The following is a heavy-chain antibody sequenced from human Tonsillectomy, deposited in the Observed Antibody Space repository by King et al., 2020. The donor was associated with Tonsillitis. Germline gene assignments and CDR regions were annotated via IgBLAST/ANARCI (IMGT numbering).Heavy chain of an antibody. CDR2: ISSGSGYI. J-gene: IGHJ4*02. D-gene: IGHD3-9*01. CDR1: GFTFSKYT. Sequence: VQLVESGGGLVKPGGSLRLPCAASGFTFSKYTMHWVRQAPGKGLEWVSSISSGSGYIHYADSVKGRFTISRDNAKNSPFLQMNSLRAEDTALYYCARVTYDILTGYYIDYFDYWGQGTLVTVSS. V-gene: IGHV3-21*01. CDR3: ARVTYDILTGYYIDYFDY.